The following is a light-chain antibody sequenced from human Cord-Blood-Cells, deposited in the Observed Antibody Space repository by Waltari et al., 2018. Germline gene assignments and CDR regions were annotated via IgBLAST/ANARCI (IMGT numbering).Light chain of an antibody. Sequence: QSALTQPASVSGSPGPSLTISCTGTSSDVGGYNYVCWYQQHPGKAPNLMIYDVSNRPSGVSNRFSGSKSGNTASLTISGLQAEDEADYYCSSYTSSSTLVFGTGTKVTVL. J-gene: IGLJ1*01. CDR1: SSDVGGYNY. CDR3: SSYTSSSTLV. V-gene: IGLV2-14*03. CDR2: DVS.